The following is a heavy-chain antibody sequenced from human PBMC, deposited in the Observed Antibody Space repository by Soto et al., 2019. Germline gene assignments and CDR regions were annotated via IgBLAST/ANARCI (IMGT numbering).Heavy chain of an antibody. Sequence: GESLKISCQVSVYTFTIYWIGWVRQMPGKGLEWMGIIYPSDSDTRYGPSFQGQVTISADQSINTAYLQWDSLKASDTAIYYCARPANTVADHFDLWGQGTPVTVSS. CDR3: ARPANTVADHFDL. CDR1: VYTFTIYW. D-gene: IGHD4-17*01. V-gene: IGHV5-51*01. CDR2: IYPSDSDT. J-gene: IGHJ4*02.